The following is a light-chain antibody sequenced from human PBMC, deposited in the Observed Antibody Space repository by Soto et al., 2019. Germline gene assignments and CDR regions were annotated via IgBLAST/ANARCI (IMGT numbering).Light chain of an antibody. J-gene: IGLJ1*01. CDR1: SSDVGGYNY. CDR3: SSYTSSNKGV. Sequence: QSVLTQPASVSGSPGQSTTISCTGTSSDVGGYNYVSWYQQHPGKAPKLMIYDVSNRPSGVSNRFSGSKSGNTASLTISGLQAEDEADYYCSSYTSSNKGVFGTGTKVTVL. CDR2: DVS. V-gene: IGLV2-14*01.